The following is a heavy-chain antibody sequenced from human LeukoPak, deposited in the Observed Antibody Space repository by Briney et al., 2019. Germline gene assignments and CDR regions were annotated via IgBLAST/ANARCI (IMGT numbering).Heavy chain of an antibody. D-gene: IGHD1-20*01. CDR1: GLTVTSNH. CDR3: ARIWYFGDNNWRYFDY. J-gene: IGHJ4*02. V-gene: IGHV3-7*01. Sequence: GGSLRLSCAASGLTVTSNHMSWVRQAPGKGLEWVANIDPDGSETQYVDSVKGRFTTSRDNAKNSLFLQMNGLRAEDTAIYYCARIWYFGDNNWRYFDYWGQGTLVTVSS. CDR2: IDPDGSET.